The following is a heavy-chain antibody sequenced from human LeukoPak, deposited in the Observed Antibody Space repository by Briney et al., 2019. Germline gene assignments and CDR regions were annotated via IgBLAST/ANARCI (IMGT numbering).Heavy chain of an antibody. CDR1: GFTFGDYA. Sequence: PGGSLRLSCTVSGFTFGDYAMSWVRQAPGKGLEWVGLIRSKAYGGTTEYAASVKGRFTISRDDSKSIAYLQMNSLKTEDTAVYYCTRDIIVAASVYFDYWGQGTLVTVSS. J-gene: IGHJ4*02. V-gene: IGHV3-49*04. D-gene: IGHD5-12*01. CDR2: IRSKAYGGTT. CDR3: TRDIIVAASVYFDY.